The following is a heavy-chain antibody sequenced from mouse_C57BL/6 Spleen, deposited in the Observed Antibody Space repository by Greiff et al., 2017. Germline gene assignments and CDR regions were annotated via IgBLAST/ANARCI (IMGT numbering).Heavy chain of an antibody. CDR3: ARSITTVVAKAMDY. Sequence: QVHVKQSGAELVKPGASVKISCKASGYAFSSYWMNWVKQRPGKGLEWIGQIYPGDGDTNYNGKFKGKATLTADKSSSTAYMQLSSLTSEDSAVYFCARSITTVVAKAMDYWGQGTSVTVSS. CDR1: GYAFSSYW. D-gene: IGHD1-1*01. V-gene: IGHV1-80*01. CDR2: IYPGDGDT. J-gene: IGHJ4*01.